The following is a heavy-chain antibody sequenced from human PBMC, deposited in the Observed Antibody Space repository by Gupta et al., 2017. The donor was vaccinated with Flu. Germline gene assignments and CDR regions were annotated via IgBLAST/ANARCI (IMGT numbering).Heavy chain of an antibody. Sequence: EVQLVESGGTLVQSGGSLRPSCAASGFTFSTYNMFWVRQAPGKGPEWISFISTSSSIINYADSVKGRFTVSRDNGKNLLYLQMSSLRDEDTAVYYCARVYSGYYFGYWGQGTLVTVSS. J-gene: IGHJ4*02. D-gene: IGHD3-22*01. CDR1: GFTFSTYN. CDR3: ARVYSGYYFGY. V-gene: IGHV3-48*02. CDR2: ISTSSSII.